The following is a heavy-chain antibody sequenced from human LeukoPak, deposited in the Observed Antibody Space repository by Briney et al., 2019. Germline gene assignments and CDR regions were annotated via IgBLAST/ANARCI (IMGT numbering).Heavy chain of an antibody. J-gene: IGHJ3*02. CDR2: INPDSGGT. CDR3: ARAGIWDYSDSSGYHNGAFDI. Sequence: ASVKVSCKASGYTFTGYYMHWVRQAPGQGLEWMGWINPDSGGTNYAQKFQGRVTMTRETSISTAVMELSRLRSDDTAVYYCARAGIWDYSDSSGYHNGAFDIWGQGTMVTVSS. D-gene: IGHD3-22*01. CDR1: GYTFTGYY. V-gene: IGHV1-2*02.